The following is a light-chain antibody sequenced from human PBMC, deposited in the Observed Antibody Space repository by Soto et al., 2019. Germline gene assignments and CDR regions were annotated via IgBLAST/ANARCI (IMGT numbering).Light chain of an antibody. J-gene: IGKJ4*01. V-gene: IGKV3-20*01. CDR1: QTVRNNY. CDR2: DAS. Sequence: EVVLTQSPGTLSLSRGERATLSCRASQTVRNNYLAWYQQKPGQAPRLLIYDASSRATRIPDRFSGGESGTDFTLTISRLEPENFAVYYGQQFSNYPLTIGGGTKVETK. CDR3: QQFSNYPLT.